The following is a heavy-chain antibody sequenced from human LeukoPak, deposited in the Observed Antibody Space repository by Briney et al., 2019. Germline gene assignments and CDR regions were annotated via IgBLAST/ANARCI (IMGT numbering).Heavy chain of an antibody. V-gene: IGHV4-34*01. CDR3: ARFPCSGDSCYSGIRAFDI. CDR2: INHSGTT. D-gene: IGHD2-15*01. CDR1: GGSFSGYY. Sequence: SETLSLTCAVYGGSFSGYYWNWIRQSPGKGLEWIGEINHSGTTSYIASLKSRATISVDTSKKQFYLKLSSVTAADTAVYYCARFPCSGDSCYSGIRAFDIWGQGTMVTVSS. J-gene: IGHJ3*02.